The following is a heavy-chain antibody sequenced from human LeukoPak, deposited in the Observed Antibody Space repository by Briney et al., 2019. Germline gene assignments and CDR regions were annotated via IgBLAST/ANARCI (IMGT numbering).Heavy chain of an antibody. V-gene: IGHV3-11*01. D-gene: IGHD6-19*01. Sequence: PGGSLRLSCAASGFTFSDYYMSWIRQAPGKGLEWVSYISSSGSIIYYADSVKGRFTISRDNAKNSLYLQMNSLRAEDTAVYYCATAISTGWHNWFDSWGQGTLVTVSS. CDR3: ATAISTGWHNWFDS. CDR2: ISSSGSII. J-gene: IGHJ5*01. CDR1: GFTFSDYY.